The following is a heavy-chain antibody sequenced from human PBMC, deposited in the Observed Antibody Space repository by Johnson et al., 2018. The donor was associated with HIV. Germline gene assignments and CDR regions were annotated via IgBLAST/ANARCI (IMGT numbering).Heavy chain of an antibody. CDR2: FNWHGGSK. V-gene: IGHV3-20*04. CDR3: ATGWGNWNDEGPDAFDI. J-gene: IGHJ3*02. D-gene: IGHD1-20*01. CDR1: GFSSDDYG. Sequence: VQLVESGGGVVRPGGSLRLPCAASGFSSDDYGMSWVRQAPGKGLEWVSGFNWHGGSKGYAVSVKGRFIISRDNAKNSLNLQMNSLRTEDTALYYCATGWGNWNDEGPDAFDIWGQGTMVTVSS.